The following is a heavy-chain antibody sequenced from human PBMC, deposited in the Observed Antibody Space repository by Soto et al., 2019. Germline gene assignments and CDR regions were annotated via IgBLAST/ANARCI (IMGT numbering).Heavy chain of an antibody. J-gene: IGHJ4*02. CDR2: IYWDDDK. Sequence: SGPTLVNPTQTLTLTCTFSGFSLNTSGVGVGWIRQPPGKALEWLALIYWDDDKRYSPSLKSRLTVTKDTSKNQVVLTMTNMDPVDTATYYCAHGRSGWRNFDYWGQGTLVTVSS. V-gene: IGHV2-5*02. D-gene: IGHD6-19*01. CDR1: GFSLNTSGVG. CDR3: AHGRSGWRNFDY.